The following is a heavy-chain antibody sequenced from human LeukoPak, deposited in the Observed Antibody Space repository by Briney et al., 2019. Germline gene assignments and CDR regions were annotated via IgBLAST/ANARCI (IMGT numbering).Heavy chain of an antibody. V-gene: IGHV1-2*02. J-gene: IGHJ3*01. CDR3: ARDRGEKALDF. CDR1: GYTFTANY. CDR2: INSNSGGA. Sequence: GASVKVSCKASGYTFTANYMHWVRQAPGQGLEYMGWINSNSGGANYAQKFHGRVTMTRHTSISTVYMELSGLTSDDTAVYYCARDRGEKALDFGGQGTVVT. D-gene: IGHD3-10*01.